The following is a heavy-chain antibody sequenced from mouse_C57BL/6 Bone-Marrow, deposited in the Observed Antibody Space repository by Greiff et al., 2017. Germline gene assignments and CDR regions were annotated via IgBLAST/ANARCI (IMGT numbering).Heavy chain of an antibody. Sequence: QVQLKQSGAELARPGASVKLSCKASGYTFTSYGISWVKQRTGQGLGWIGEIYPRSGNTYYNEKFKGKATLTADKSSSTAYMELRSLTSEDSAVYFCARSYYGSSDFDYWGQGTTLTVSS. J-gene: IGHJ2*01. V-gene: IGHV1-81*01. CDR1: GYTFTSYG. CDR3: ARSYYGSSDFDY. D-gene: IGHD1-1*01. CDR2: IYPRSGNT.